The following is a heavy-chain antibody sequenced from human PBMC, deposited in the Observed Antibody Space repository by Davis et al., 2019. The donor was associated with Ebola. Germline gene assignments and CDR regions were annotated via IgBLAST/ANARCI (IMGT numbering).Heavy chain of an antibody. Sequence: SVKVSCKASGGTFSSYAISWVRQAPGQGLEWMGRIIPILVIANYAQKFQGSVTITADKSTSTAYMELSSLRSEDTAVYYCARGLVYYDILTGYSNGRGFDPWGQGTLVTVSS. CDR2: IIPILVIA. J-gene: IGHJ5*02. CDR1: GGTFSSYA. CDR3: ARGLVYYDILTGYSNGRGFDP. V-gene: IGHV1-69*04. D-gene: IGHD3-9*01.